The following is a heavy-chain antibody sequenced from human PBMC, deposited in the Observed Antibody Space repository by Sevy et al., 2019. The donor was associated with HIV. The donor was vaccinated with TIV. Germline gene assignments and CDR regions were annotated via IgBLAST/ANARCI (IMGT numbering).Heavy chain of an antibody. CDR3: AREGYDFWSGYRAYYYYGMDV. Sequence: GGSLRLSCAASGFTFSSYEMNWVHQAPGKGLEWVSYISSSGSTIYYADSVKGRFTISRDNAKNSLYLQMNSLRAEDTAVYYCAREGYDFWSGYRAYYYYGMDVWGQGTTVTVSS. D-gene: IGHD3-3*01. CDR2: ISSSGSTI. V-gene: IGHV3-48*03. J-gene: IGHJ6*02. CDR1: GFTFSSYE.